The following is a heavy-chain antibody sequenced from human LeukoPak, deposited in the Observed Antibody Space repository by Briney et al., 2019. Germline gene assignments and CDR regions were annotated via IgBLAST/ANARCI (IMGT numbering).Heavy chain of an antibody. CDR2: IYYSGST. CDR3: ARTTRPGIAAAGPDY. CDR1: GGSISSSSYY. V-gene: IGHV4-39*07. D-gene: IGHD6-13*01. J-gene: IGHJ4*02. Sequence: SETLSLTCTVSGGSISSSSYYWGWIRQPPGKGLEWIGSIYYSGSTYYNPSLKSRATISVDTSKNQFSLKLSSVTAADTAVYYCARTTRPGIAAAGPDYWGQGTLVTVSS.